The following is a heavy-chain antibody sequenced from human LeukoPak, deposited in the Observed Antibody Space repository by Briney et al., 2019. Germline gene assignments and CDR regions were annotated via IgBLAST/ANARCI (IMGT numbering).Heavy chain of an antibody. Sequence: GGSLRLSCAASGFTFRNYEMNWVRQAPGKGLEWLANINQDGSQTSYVDSVRGRFTVSRDNPKNSLYLQMNSLRADDTAVYYCARDSSPRYSGYDWVFWGRGTLVTVSS. CDR1: GFTFRNYE. CDR3: ARDSSPRYSGYDWVF. D-gene: IGHD5-12*01. V-gene: IGHV3-7*01. CDR2: INQDGSQT. J-gene: IGHJ4*02.